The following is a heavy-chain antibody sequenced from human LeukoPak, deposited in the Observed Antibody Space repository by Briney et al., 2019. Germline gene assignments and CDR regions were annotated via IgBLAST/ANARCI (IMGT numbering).Heavy chain of an antibody. V-gene: IGHV3-7*01. J-gene: IGHJ4*02. D-gene: IGHD5-18*01. CDR3: ARDGGQYSYGPYYFDY. Sequence: GGSLRLSCTASGFIFSTSWMTWVRQAPGKGLEWVANINLDGSEKYYVDSVKGRFTISRDNAKNSLYLQMNSLRAEDTAVYYCARDGGQYSYGPYYFDYWGQGTLVTVSS. CDR1: GFIFSTSW. CDR2: INLDGSEK.